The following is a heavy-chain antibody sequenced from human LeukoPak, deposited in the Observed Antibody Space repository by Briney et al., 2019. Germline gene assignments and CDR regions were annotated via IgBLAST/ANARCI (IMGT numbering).Heavy chain of an antibody. J-gene: IGHJ3*02. D-gene: IGHD3-16*01. V-gene: IGHV7-4-1*02. CDR1: GYTFTTYA. Sequence: AASVKVSCKASGYTFTTYAMNWVRQAPGQRLEWMGWINTNTGIPTYAQAFTGRFVFSLDTSVSTAYLQITTLKSDDTAVYYCARYRELMPIENAFDMWGQGTMVTVSS. CDR2: INTNTGIP. CDR3: ARYRELMPIENAFDM.